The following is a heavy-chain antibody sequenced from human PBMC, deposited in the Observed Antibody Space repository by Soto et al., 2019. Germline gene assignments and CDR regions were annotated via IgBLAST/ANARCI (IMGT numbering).Heavy chain of an antibody. V-gene: IGHV4-30-4*01. CDR3: ARAIISMARERPFDP. J-gene: IGHJ5*02. CDR1: GGSISSGDHY. CDR2: IYYSGST. D-gene: IGHD3-10*01. Sequence: RSLTCSVSGGSISSGDHYWSWIRQPPGKGLEWIGYIYYSGSTYYNPSLESRVTISVDTSKNQFSLKVSSVTAADTAVYYCARAIISMARERPFDPWGQGSLVTVSS.